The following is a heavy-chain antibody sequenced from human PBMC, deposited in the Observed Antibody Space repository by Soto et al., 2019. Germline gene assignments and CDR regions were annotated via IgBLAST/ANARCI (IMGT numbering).Heavy chain of an antibody. CDR3: ARDGQLVLHDY. Sequence: GGSLRLSCAASGFTFSSYAMHWVRQAPGKGLEWVAVISYDGSNKYYADSVKGRFTISRDNSKNTLYLQMNSLRAEDTAVYYCARDGQLVLHDYWGQGTLVTVSS. J-gene: IGHJ4*02. D-gene: IGHD6-6*01. CDR2: ISYDGSNK. CDR1: GFTFSSYA. V-gene: IGHV3-30-3*01.